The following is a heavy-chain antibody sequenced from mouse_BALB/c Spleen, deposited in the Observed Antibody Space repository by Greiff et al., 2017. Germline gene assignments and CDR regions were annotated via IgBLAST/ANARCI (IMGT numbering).Heavy chain of an antibody. CDR3: ARGGVYDGYLYAMDY. V-gene: IGHV5-6-5*01. D-gene: IGHD2-3*01. CDR1: GFTFSSYA. J-gene: IGHJ4*01. CDR2: ISSGGST. Sequence: EVMLVESGGGLVKPGGSLKLSCAASGFTFSSYAMSWVRQTPEKRLEWVASISSGGSTYYPDSVKGRFTISRDNARNILYLQMSSLRSEDTAMYYCARGGVYDGYLYAMDYWGQGTSVTVSS.